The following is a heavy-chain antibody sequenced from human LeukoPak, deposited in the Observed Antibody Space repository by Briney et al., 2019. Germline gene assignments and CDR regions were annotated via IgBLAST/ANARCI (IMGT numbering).Heavy chain of an antibody. Sequence: KPGGSLRLSCAASGFTFSSYSMNWVRQAPGKGLEWVSSISSSSSYIYYADSVKGRFTISRDNAKNSLYLQMNSLRAEDTAVYYCARARGWYLAFDIWAKGQWSPSLQ. V-gene: IGHV3-21*01. CDR1: GFTFSSYS. CDR2: ISSSSSYI. D-gene: IGHD6-19*01. J-gene: IGHJ3*02. CDR3: ARARGWYLAFDI.